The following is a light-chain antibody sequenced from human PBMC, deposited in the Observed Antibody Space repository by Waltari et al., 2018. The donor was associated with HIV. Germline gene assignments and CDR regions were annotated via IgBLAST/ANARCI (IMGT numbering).Light chain of an antibody. CDR3: CSFIGRSTLI. CDR2: DVI. J-gene: IGLJ2*01. V-gene: IGLV2-23*02. Sequence: QSALTQPASVSGSPGQSITISSPCSTSSVGVYDFFSWYQQHPGQAPKLIIYDVIERPSGVYNRFSASKSGNTASLTISGLQPEDEADYYCCSFIGRSTLIFGGGTKVTVV. CDR1: TSSVGVYDF.